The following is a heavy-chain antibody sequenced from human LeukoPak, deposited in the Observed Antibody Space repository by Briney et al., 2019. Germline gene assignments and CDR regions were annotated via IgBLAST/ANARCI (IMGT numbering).Heavy chain of an antibody. D-gene: IGHD3-22*01. CDR3: ARDVHYDSSGYYRDY. Sequence: SETLSLTSTVSGGSISSYYWTWIRQPAGKGLEWIGRIYTSGITNYNPSLKSRVTMSVDTSKNQFSLKLSSVTAADTAVYYRARDVHYDSSGYYRDYWGQGTLVTVSS. CDR1: GGSISSYY. V-gene: IGHV4-4*07. J-gene: IGHJ4*02. CDR2: IYTSGIT.